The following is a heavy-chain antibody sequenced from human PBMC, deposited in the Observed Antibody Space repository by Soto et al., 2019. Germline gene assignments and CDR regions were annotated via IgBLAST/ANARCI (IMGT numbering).Heavy chain of an antibody. D-gene: IGHD2-2*01. Sequence: GGSLRLSCAASGFTVSSNYMSWVRQAPGKGLEWVSVIYSGGSTYYADSVKGRFTISRDNSKNTLYLQMNSLRAKDTAVYYCARAGRPPVYYMDVWGKGTTVTVSS. CDR1: GFTVSSNY. CDR3: ARAGRPPVYYMDV. V-gene: IGHV3-66*01. CDR2: IYSGGST. J-gene: IGHJ6*03.